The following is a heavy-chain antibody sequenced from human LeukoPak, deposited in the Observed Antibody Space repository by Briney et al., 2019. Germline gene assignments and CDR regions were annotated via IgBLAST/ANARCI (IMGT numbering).Heavy chain of an antibody. Sequence: GGSLRLSCAASGFTFDDYGMSWVRQAPGKGLEWVSGINWNGGSTGYADSVKGRFTISRDNAKNSLYLQMNSLRAEDTALYYCARMPDVFYDSSGMHDYWGQGTLVTVSS. J-gene: IGHJ4*02. D-gene: IGHD3-22*01. V-gene: IGHV3-20*04. CDR2: INWNGGST. CDR1: GFTFDDYG. CDR3: ARMPDVFYDSSGMHDY.